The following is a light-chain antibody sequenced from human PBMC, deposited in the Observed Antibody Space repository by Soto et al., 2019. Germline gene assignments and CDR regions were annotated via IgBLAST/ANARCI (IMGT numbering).Light chain of an antibody. CDR1: QSVSSN. V-gene: IGKV3-15*01. CDR3: QQYYEWPLT. CDR2: GAS. Sequence: EIVMTQSPATLSVSPGERATLSCRASQSVSSNLAWYQQKPGQTPRLLTYGASTRATGIPARFSGSGSGTEFPLPISSLQSEDFAVYYCQQYYEWPLTFGGGTKVEIK. J-gene: IGKJ4*01.